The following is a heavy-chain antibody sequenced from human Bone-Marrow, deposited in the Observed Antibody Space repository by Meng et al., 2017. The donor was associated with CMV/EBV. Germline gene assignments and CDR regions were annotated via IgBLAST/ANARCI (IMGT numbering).Heavy chain of an antibody. CDR3: ARGQYSSSWYRFDP. CDR1: GYTFTGYY. Sequence: ASVKVSCKASGYTFTGYYMHWVRQAPGQGLEWMGWINPNSGGTNYAQKFQGRVTMTRDTSISTAYMELSRLRSYDTAVYYCARGQYSSSWYRFDPWGQGTLVTVSS. V-gene: IGHV1-2*02. J-gene: IGHJ5*02. D-gene: IGHD6-13*01. CDR2: INPNSGGT.